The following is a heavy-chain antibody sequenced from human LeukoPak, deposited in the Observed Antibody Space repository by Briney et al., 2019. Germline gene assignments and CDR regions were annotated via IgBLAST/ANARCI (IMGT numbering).Heavy chain of an antibody. V-gene: IGHV4-34*01. J-gene: IGHJ4*02. Sequence: KPSETLSLTCAVYGGSFSGYYWSWIRQPPGKGLEWIGEINHSGSTNYNPSLKSRVTISVDTSKNQFSLKLSSVTAADTAVYYCARAARESDYGDYGYWGQGTLVTVSS. CDR2: INHSGST. CDR1: GGSFSGYY. CDR3: ARAARESDYGDYGY. D-gene: IGHD4-17*01.